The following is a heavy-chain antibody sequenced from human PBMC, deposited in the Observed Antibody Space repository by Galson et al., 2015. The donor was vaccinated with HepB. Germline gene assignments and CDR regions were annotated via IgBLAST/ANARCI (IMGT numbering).Heavy chain of an antibody. Sequence: SLRLSCAASGFTFSSYAMSWVRQAPGKGLEWVSAISGSGGSTYYADSVKGRFTISRDNFKNTLYLQMNSLRAEDTAVYYCAKDLSGWYRGGVDYWGQGTLVTVSS. D-gene: IGHD6-19*01. V-gene: IGHV3-23*01. CDR2: ISGSGGST. CDR3: AKDLSGWYRGGVDY. J-gene: IGHJ4*02. CDR1: GFTFSSYA.